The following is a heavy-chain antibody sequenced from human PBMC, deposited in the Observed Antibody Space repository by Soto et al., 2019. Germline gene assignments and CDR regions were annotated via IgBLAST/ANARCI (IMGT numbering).Heavy chain of an antibody. D-gene: IGHD2-15*01. V-gene: IGHV1-69*13. CDR3: ARIVVVAATPETYYYYGMDV. Sequence: ASVKVSCKASGGTFSSYAISWVRQAPGQGLEWMGGIIPIFGTANYAQKFQGRVTITADESTSTAYMELSSLRSEDTAVYYCARIVVVAATPETYYYYGMDVWGQGTTVTVSS. CDR2: IIPIFGTA. CDR1: GGTFSSYA. J-gene: IGHJ6*02.